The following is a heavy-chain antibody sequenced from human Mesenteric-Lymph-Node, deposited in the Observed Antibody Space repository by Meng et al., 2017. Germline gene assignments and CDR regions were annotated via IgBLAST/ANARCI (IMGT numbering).Heavy chain of an antibody. Sequence: GGSLRLSCAASGFTFSSYSMNWVRQAPGKGLEWVSSISSSSSYIYYADSVKGRFTISRDNAKNSLYLQMNSLRAEDTAVYYCARDLYFDVGIAVAGRYYYYYGMDVWGQGTTVTVSS. CDR1: GFTFSSYS. V-gene: IGHV3-21*01. CDR2: ISSSSSYI. D-gene: IGHD6-19*01. CDR3: ARDLYFDVGIAVAGRYYYYYGMDV. J-gene: IGHJ6*02.